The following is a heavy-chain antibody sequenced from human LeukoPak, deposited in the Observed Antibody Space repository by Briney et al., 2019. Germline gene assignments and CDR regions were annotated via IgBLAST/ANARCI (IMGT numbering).Heavy chain of an antibody. V-gene: IGHV3-53*01. CDR2: IYSGGST. D-gene: IGHD3-10*01. CDR1: GFTFSSYW. Sequence: QPGGSLRLSCAASGFTFSSYWMHWVRQAPGKGLEWVSVIYSGGSTYYADSVKGRFTISRDYSKNTLYLQMDSLRADDTAVYYCARDPMVRGLNYYYYYYMDVWGKGTTVTVSS. CDR3: ARDPMVRGLNYYYYYYMDV. J-gene: IGHJ6*03.